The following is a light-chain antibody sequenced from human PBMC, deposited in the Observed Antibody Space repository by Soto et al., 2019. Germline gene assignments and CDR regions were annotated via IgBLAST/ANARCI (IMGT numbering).Light chain of an antibody. J-gene: IGKJ1*01. CDR2: GAS. CDR1: QSVSSN. CDR3: QQYNNWLRT. Sequence: EIVMTQSPATLSVSPGERATLSCRASQSVSSNLAWYQQKPGQAPRLLIYGASTRATGIPARLSGSGSGTEFTLTISSLQSEDFAVYYCQQYNNWLRTFGQGTKGDIK. V-gene: IGKV3-15*01.